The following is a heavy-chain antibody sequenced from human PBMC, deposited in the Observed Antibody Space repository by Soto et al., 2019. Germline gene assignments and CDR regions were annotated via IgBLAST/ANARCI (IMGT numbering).Heavy chain of an antibody. CDR2: IKQDGSEK. D-gene: IGHD1-26*01. CDR1: GFTFSSYW. CDR3: ARDRRIVGATTGAFDI. V-gene: IGHV3-7*03. J-gene: IGHJ3*02. Sequence: GGSLRLSCAASGFTFSSYWMSWVRQAPGKGLEWVANIKQDGSEKYYVDSVKGRFTISRDNAKNSLYLQMNSLRAEDTAVYYCARDRRIVGATTGAFDIWGQGTMVTVSS.